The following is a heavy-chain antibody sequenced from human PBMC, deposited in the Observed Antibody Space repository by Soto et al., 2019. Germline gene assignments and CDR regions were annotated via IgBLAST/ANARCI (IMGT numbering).Heavy chain of an antibody. D-gene: IGHD3-10*01. CDR3: AKNLVRVSHGMDV. Sequence: PGGSLRLSCAASGFTFSSYGMHWVRQAPGKGLEWVAVISYDGSNKYYADSVKGRFTISRDNSKNTLYLQMNSLRAEDTAVYYCAKNLVRVSHGMDVWGQGTTVTVS. V-gene: IGHV3-30*18. CDR1: GFTFSSYG. J-gene: IGHJ6*02. CDR2: ISYDGSNK.